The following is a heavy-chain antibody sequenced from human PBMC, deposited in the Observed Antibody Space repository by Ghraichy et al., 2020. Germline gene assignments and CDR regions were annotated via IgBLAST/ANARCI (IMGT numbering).Heavy chain of an antibody. V-gene: IGHV4-59*01. Sequence: SETLSLTCTVSGGSISSYYWSWIRQPPGKGLEWIGHIYYSGSTTYNPSLKSRVTILVDTSKYQFSLRLSSVTAADTAVYFCARDRGGSYWHSFDYWGQGTLVTVSS. J-gene: IGHJ4*02. CDR1: GGSISSYY. D-gene: IGHD1-26*01. CDR3: ARDRGGSYWHSFDY. CDR2: IYYSGST.